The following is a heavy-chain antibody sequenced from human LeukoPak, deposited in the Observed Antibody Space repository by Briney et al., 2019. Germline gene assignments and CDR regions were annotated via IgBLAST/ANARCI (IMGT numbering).Heavy chain of an antibody. D-gene: IGHD1-26*01. CDR3: AKIVSGSPRTFDY. CDR2: IRYDGSNK. Sequence: GGSLRLSCAASGFTFSSYGMHWVRQAPGKGLEWVAFIRYDGSNKYYADSVKGRFTISRDNSKNTLYLQMNSLRAEDTAVYYCAKIVSGSPRTFDYWGQGTLVTVSS. J-gene: IGHJ4*02. CDR1: GFTFSSYG. V-gene: IGHV3-30*02.